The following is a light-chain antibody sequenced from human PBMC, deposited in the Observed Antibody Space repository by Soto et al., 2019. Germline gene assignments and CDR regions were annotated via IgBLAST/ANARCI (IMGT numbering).Light chain of an antibody. V-gene: IGKV1-39*01. Sequence: DIPMTQAPSSLSASVGDRVTITCRASQSISSYLHWYQQKPGKAPKLLIYAASSLQSGVPSRFSGSGSGTDFTLTISSLQPEDFATYYCQQSYSTPPTFGGGTKVEIK. J-gene: IGKJ4*01. CDR3: QQSYSTPPT. CDR2: AAS. CDR1: QSISSY.